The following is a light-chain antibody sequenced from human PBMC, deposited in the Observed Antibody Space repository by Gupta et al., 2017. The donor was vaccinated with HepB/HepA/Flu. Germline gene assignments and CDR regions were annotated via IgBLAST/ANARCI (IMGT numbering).Light chain of an antibody. CDR1: RGDVGGYNY. J-gene: IGLJ2*01. CDR3: SSYTSSDTPV. V-gene: IGLV2-14*01. CDR2: DVS. Sequence: QSALTQPASVSGSPGQSITISCPGIRGDVGGYNYVSWYQQHPRKAHILIIYDVSRRPAVVAIRFSGSKSGNTASLTISAHEAEDEADYFCSSYTSSDTPVFGGGTKLTVL.